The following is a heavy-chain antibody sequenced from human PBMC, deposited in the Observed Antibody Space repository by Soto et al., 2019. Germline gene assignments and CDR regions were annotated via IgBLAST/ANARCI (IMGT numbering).Heavy chain of an antibody. V-gene: IGHV4-34*01. Sequence: SETLSLTCAVYGGSFSGYYWSWIRQPPGKGLEWIGEINHSGSTNYNPSLKSRVTISVDTSKNQFSLKLSSVTAADTAVYYCARGSARPRFDYWGQGTLVTVSS. CDR3: ARGSARPRFDY. J-gene: IGHJ4*02. D-gene: IGHD6-25*01. CDR2: INHSGST. CDR1: GGSFSGYY.